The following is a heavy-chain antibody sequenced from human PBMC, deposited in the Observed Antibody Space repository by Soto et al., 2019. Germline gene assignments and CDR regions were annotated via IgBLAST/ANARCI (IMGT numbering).Heavy chain of an antibody. J-gene: IGHJ6*03. CDR2: IYYSGST. CDR3: ARQMGDYDFWSGYYYYYYYRDF. Sequence: PSETLSLTCNVSGGSISSSSYYWGWIRQPPGKGLEWIGSIYYSGSTYYNPSLKSRVTISVDTSKNQFSLKLSSVTAADTAVYYCARQMGDYDFWSGYYYYYYYRDFWGKGPPVTVS. D-gene: IGHD3-3*01. CDR1: GGSISSSSYY. V-gene: IGHV4-39*01.